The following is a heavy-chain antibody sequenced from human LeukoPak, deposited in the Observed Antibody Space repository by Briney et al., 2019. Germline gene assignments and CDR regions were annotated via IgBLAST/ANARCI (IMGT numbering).Heavy chain of an antibody. Sequence: PSETLSLTCAVYGGSFSGYYWSWIRQPPGKGLEWIGEINHSGSTNYNSSLKSRVTISVDTSKNQFSLKLSPVTAADTAVYYCARGPGGDYWGQGTLVTVSS. V-gene: IGHV4-34*01. CDR3: ARGPGGDY. CDR2: INHSGST. D-gene: IGHD4-23*01. CDR1: GGSFSGYY. J-gene: IGHJ4*02.